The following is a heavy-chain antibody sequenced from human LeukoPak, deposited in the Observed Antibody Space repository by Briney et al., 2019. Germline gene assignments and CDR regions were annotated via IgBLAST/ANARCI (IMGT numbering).Heavy chain of an antibody. J-gene: IGHJ6*02. CDR1: GGSFSGYY. CDR3: ARGRVGATRGYYYYGMDV. CDR2: TNHSGST. D-gene: IGHD1-26*01. Sequence: SETLSLTCAVYGGSFSGYYWSWIRQPPGKGREWIGETNHSGSTNYNPSLKSRVTISVDTSKNQFSLKLSSVTAADTAVYYCARGRVGATRGYYYYGMDVWGQGTTVTVSS. V-gene: IGHV4-34*01.